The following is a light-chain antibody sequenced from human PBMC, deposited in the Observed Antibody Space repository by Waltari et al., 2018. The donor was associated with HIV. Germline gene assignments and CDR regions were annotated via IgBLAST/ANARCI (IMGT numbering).Light chain of an antibody. CDR1: SSNIGSGYD. V-gene: IGLV1-40*01. J-gene: IGLJ3*02. Sequence: QSVLTQPPSVSGAPGQRVTISCSGGSSNIGSGYDVHWYQQFPGAAPKGRIYANTSRPSGLPDLFSGSKSGYSASLVITGLQAGDDADYYCQSYDSSLSGWVFCGGTKLTVL. CDR3: QSYDSSLSGWV. CDR2: ANT.